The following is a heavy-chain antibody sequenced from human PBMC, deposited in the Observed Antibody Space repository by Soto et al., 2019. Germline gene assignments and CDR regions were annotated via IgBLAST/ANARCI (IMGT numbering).Heavy chain of an antibody. J-gene: IGHJ6*02. Sequence: SETQSLTCTVSGGSVRSGSYYWSWIRQPPGKGLEWIGYIYYSGSTNYNPSLKSRVTISVDTSKNQFSLKLSSVTAADTAVYYCARDLGGFLERHPLPNYYYYYGMDVWGQGTTVTVSS. D-gene: IGHD3-3*01. V-gene: IGHV4-61*01. CDR1: GGSVRSGSYY. CDR3: ARDLGGFLERHPLPNYYYYYGMDV. CDR2: IYYSGST.